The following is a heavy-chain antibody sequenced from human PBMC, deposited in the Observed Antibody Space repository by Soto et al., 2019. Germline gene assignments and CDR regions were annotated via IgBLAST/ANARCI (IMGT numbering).Heavy chain of an antibody. CDR2: IHSDGSST. Sequence: EVQLVESEGGLVQRGGSLRLSCAASGFTFNYYWMHWVRQAPGQGLVWVSHIHSDGSSTTYADSVKGRFTISRDNAKNTQYLQMNRLRAEDTAVYYCARGDKGGFDLWGQGTTVTVSS. CDR1: GFTFNYYW. CDR3: ARGDKGGFDL. V-gene: IGHV3-74*01. J-gene: IGHJ3*01. D-gene: IGHD2-21*02.